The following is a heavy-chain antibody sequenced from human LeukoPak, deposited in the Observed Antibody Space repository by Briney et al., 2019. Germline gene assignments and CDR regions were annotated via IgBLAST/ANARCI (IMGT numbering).Heavy chain of an antibody. J-gene: IGHJ5*02. CDR1: GGTFSSYA. D-gene: IGHD3-16*01. CDR2: IIPILGIA. CDR3: ARLLMQGGWFDP. V-gene: IGHV1-69*04. Sequence: ASVKVSCKASGGTFSSYAISWVRQAPGKGLEWMGRIIPILGIANYAQKFQGRVTITADKSTSTAYMELSSLRSEDTAVYYCARLLMQGGWFDPWGQGTLVTVSS.